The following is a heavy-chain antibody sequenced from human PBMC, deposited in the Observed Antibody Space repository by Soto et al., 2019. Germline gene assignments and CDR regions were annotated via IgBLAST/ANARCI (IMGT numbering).Heavy chain of an antibody. J-gene: IGHJ4*02. CDR1: GYTFTNFG. V-gene: IGHV1-18*01. CDR2: ISAYNGNT. CDR3: ARPHFSSSYYFDY. D-gene: IGHD6-13*01. Sequence: ASVKVSCKASGYTFTNFGISWVRQAPGQGLEWMGWISAYNGNTKYAQNFQGRVTMTTDTSTSTAYMELSSLRSDDTAVYYCARPHFSSSYYFDYWGQGTLVTVSS.